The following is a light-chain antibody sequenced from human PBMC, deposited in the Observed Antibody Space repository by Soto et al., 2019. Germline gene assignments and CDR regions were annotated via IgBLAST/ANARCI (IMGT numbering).Light chain of an antibody. CDR1: SSDVGGYNF. CDR3: SSYAGTNNRYV. V-gene: IGLV2-8*01. Sequence: QSALTQPPSASGSPGQSVTISCTGTSSDVGGYNFVSWYQQHPGKAPKLIIYEVNKRPSGVPDRFSASKSGNTASLTVSGLQAEDEADYYCSSYAGTNNRYVFGTATKVTVL. J-gene: IGLJ1*01. CDR2: EVN.